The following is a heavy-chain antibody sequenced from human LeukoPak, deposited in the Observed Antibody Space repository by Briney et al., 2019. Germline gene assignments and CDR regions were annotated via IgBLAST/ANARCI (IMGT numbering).Heavy chain of an antibody. Sequence: GEPLKISCKGSGYSFTSYWIGWVRQMPGKGLEWMGIIYPGDSDTRYSPSFQGQVTISADKSISTAYLQWSSLKASDTAMYYCARLHYYGSGSSQNFDYWGQGTLVTVSS. CDR2: IYPGDSDT. D-gene: IGHD3-10*01. J-gene: IGHJ4*02. CDR1: GYSFTSYW. CDR3: ARLHYYGSGSSQNFDY. V-gene: IGHV5-51*01.